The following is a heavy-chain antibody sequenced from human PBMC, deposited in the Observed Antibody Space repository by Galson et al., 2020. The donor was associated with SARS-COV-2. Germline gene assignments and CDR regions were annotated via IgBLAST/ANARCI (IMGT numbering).Heavy chain of an antibody. CDR1: GYTFTAYY. CDR3: ARIRIFDSSWHTQGGGIAY. CDR2: INPISGDT. Sequence: ASVKVSCKASGYTFTAYYIHWVRQAPGQGLEWMGWINPISGDTNYLQKFQGRVSMTRDTSISTAYMELSSLRSDDTAVYYCARIRIFDSSWHTQGGGIAYWGQGTLVTVSS. V-gene: IGHV1-2*02. J-gene: IGHJ4*02. D-gene: IGHD6-13*01.